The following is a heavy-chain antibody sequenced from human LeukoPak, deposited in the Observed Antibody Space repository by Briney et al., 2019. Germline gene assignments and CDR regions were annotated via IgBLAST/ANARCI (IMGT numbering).Heavy chain of an antibody. V-gene: IGHV1-69*05. D-gene: IGHD5-18*01. Sequence: GSSVKVSCKASGGTFSSYAISWVRQAPGQGLEWMGGIIPIFGTANYAQKFQGRVTITTDESTSTAYMELSSLRSEDTAVYYCARDHTAVFGDAFDIWGQGTMVTVSS. J-gene: IGHJ3*02. CDR1: GGTFSSYA. CDR3: ARDHTAVFGDAFDI. CDR2: IIPIFGTA.